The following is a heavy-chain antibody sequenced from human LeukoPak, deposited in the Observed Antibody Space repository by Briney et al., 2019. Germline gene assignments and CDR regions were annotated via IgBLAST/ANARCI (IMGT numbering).Heavy chain of an antibody. J-gene: IGHJ6*02. CDR2: INHSGST. Sequence: SETLSLTCAVYGGSFSGYYWSWIRQPPGNGLEWIGEINHSGSTNYNPSLKSRVTISVDTSKNQFSLKLSSVTAADTAVYYCAGFPIRYCSGGSCYSYYYYYGMDVWGQGTTVTVSS. CDR1: GGSFSGYY. CDR3: AGFPIRYCSGGSCYSYYYYYGMDV. V-gene: IGHV4-34*01. D-gene: IGHD2-15*01.